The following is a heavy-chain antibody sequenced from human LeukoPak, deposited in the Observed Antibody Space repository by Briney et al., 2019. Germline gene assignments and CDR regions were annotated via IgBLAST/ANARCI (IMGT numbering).Heavy chain of an antibody. CDR3: ARVFSPDYYFDY. J-gene: IGHJ4*02. CDR2: MNPNSGNT. V-gene: IGHV1-8*01. Sequence: ASVKVSCKASGYTFTSYDINWVRQATGQGLEWMGWMNPNSGNTGYAQEFQGRVTMTRNTSISTAYMELSSLRSEDTAVYYCARVFSPDYYFDYWGQGTLVTVSS. CDR1: GYTFTSYD.